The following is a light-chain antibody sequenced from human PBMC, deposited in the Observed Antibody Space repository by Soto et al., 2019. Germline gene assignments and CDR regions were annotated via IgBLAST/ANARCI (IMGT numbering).Light chain of an antibody. Sequence: DIQMTQSPSSLFASVGDRVTMTCRASQSISSYLNWYQQKPGKAPKVLIYDAYSLQSGVPSRFRGSGSGTDFTLTISSLQPEDSATYYCQQSYSTPPYTFGQGTKLEI. CDR2: DAY. CDR1: QSISSY. J-gene: IGKJ2*01. V-gene: IGKV1-39*01. CDR3: QQSYSTPPYT.